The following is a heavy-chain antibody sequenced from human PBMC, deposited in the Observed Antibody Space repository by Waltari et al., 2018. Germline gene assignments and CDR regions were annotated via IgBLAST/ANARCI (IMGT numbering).Heavy chain of an antibody. Sequence: QVQLQESGPGLVKPSETLSLTCTVSGGSISSYYWSWFRQPPGKGLEWIWYIYYSGSTNYNPSLKSRVTISVDTSKNQFSLKLSSVTAADTAVYYCARHGMGDTDYYYGMDVWGQGTTVTVSS. D-gene: IGHD3-16*01. CDR3: ARHGMGDTDYYYGMDV. J-gene: IGHJ6*02. V-gene: IGHV4-59*08. CDR2: IYYSGST. CDR1: GGSISSYY.